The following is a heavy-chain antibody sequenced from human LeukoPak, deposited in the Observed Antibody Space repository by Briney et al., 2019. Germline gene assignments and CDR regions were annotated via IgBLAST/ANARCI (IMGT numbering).Heavy chain of an antibody. J-gene: IGHJ6*03. Sequence: ASVKVSCKASGYTFTSYGISWVRQALGQGLEWMGWISAYNGNTNYAQKFQGRVTMTTDTSTSTAYMELRSLRSDDTAVYYCARVYCSSTSCYREPSYYYYYMDVWGKGTTVTVSS. CDR2: ISAYNGNT. CDR3: ARVYCSSTSCYREPSYYYYYMDV. V-gene: IGHV1-18*01. D-gene: IGHD2-2*02. CDR1: GYTFTSYG.